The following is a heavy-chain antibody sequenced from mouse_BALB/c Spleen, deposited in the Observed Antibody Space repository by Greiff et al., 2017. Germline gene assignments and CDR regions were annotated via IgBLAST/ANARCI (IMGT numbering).Heavy chain of an antibody. CDR2: ISSGSSTI. CDR3: ASGSSYAMDY. Sequence: EVQVVESGGGLVQPGGSRKLSCAASGFTFSSFGMHWVRQAPEKGLEWVAYISSGSSTIYYADTVKGRFTISRDNPKNTLFLQMTSLRSEDTAMYYCASGSSYAMDYWGQGTSVTVSS. V-gene: IGHV5-17*02. D-gene: IGHD1-1*01. J-gene: IGHJ4*01. CDR1: GFTFSSFG.